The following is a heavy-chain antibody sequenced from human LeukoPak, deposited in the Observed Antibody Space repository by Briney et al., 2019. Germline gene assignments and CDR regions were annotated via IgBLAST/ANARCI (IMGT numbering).Heavy chain of an antibody. D-gene: IGHD3-9*01. V-gene: IGHV3-30*18. CDR3: AKDGGLTGDNYFDH. CDR1: GFTFISYG. J-gene: IGHJ4*02. Sequence: GGSLRLSCETSGFTFISYGMHWLRQTPGKGLEWVAVISKDGGNKFYADSLKGRVTISRDDSKNTIHLYMNTLRPEDSGIYYCAKDGGLTGDNYFDHWGLGTRVTVSS. CDR2: ISKDGGNK.